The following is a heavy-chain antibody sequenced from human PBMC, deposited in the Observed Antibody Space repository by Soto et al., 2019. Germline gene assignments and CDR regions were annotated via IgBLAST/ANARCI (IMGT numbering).Heavy chain of an antibody. D-gene: IGHD2-2*01. Sequence: QVQLVQSGAEVKKPGTSVKVSCKASGYTFTTYDINWVRQAPGQGLEWMGWMTPHSGKTGYAPKFQGRVTMTRDTSISTAYMELSSLRSEDTAVYFCARGWAVPAATFDSWGQGTLVTVSS. J-gene: IGHJ4*02. V-gene: IGHV1-8*01. CDR2: MTPHSGKT. CDR3: ARGWAVPAATFDS. CDR1: GYTFTTYD.